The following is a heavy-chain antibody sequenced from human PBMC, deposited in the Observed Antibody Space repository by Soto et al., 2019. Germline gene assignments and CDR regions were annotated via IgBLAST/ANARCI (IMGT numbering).Heavy chain of an antibody. Sequence: ASVKVSCKASGHTFTGHHMHWVRQTPGQGLQWMGCINLDIGDTRYAQKFQGRVTTTRDTSIATVYMELSGLRSDDTAVYYCGLEPTGTGGFDHRGQGTLVTVSS. CDR2: INLDIGDT. V-gene: IGHV1-2*02. D-gene: IGHD7-27*01. CDR3: GLEPTGTGGFDH. CDR1: GHTFTGHH. J-gene: IGHJ4*02.